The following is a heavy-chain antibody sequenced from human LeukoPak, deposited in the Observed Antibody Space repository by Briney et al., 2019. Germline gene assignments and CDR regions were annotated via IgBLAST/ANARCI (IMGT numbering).Heavy chain of an antibody. J-gene: IGHJ4*02. CDR3: ARGVSAQGATTFDY. CDR2: IYYSGST. V-gene: IGHV4-39*01. D-gene: IGHD1-26*01. Sequence: SETLSLTCTVSGGSISSSSYYWGWIRQPPGKGLEWIGSIYYSGSTYYNPSLKSRVTISVDTSKNQFSLKLSSVTAADTAVYYCARGVSAQGATTFDYWGQGTLVTVSS. CDR1: GGSISSSSYY.